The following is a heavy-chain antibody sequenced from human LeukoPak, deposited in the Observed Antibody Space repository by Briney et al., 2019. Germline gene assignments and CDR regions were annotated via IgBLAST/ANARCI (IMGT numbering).Heavy chain of an antibody. CDR2: ISYDGSNK. V-gene: IGHV3-30*18. CDR3: AKDLRGWTWSFDY. J-gene: IGHJ4*02. CDR1: GFTVSSYG. D-gene: IGHD6-19*01. Sequence: GRCLRLSWAASGFTVSSYGMDWVGQAPGKGLEWVTSISYDGSNKDYADSVKVRFPISRDNSKNTLYLPMNHLGSAATAVYYCAKDLRGWTWSFDYWGQGTLAIVSA.